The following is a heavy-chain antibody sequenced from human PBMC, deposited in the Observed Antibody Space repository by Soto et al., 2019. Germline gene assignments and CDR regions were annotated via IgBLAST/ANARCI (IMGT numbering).Heavy chain of an antibody. CDR2: IFYSGGT. D-gene: IGHD3-22*01. CDR1: GGSILDSTYY. V-gene: IGHV4-39*01. J-gene: IGHJ5*02. CDR3: ARQASGYYYGWFDP. Sequence: QLXLQESGPGLVKPSETLSLTCTVSGGSILDSTYYWAWIRQSPGKGLEWIGTIFYSGGTFYTPSLKSRVTMSVDTSNNQFSLKLSSVTAADTAVYYCARQASGYYYGWFDPWGQGTLVTVSS.